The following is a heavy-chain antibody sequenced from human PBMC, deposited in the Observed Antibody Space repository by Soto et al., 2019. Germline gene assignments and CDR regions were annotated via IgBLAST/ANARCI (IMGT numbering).Heavy chain of an antibody. V-gene: IGHV3-23*01. D-gene: IGHD3-10*01. Sequence: GSLRLSCAASGFTFSPYAMSWVRQAPGKGLEWVSSISGSGGSTHYADSVKGRFTVSRDNPKRALSLQMSSLREEDTATYYCAKGLRRLLRTQYYYGLDVWGRGTTVTVSS. CDR3: AKGLRRLLRTQYYYGLDV. CDR2: ISGSGGST. J-gene: IGHJ6*02. CDR1: GFTFSPYA.